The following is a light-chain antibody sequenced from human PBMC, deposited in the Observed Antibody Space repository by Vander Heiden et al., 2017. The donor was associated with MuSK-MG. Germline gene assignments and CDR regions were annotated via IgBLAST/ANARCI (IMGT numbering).Light chain of an antibody. CDR3: NYRDSRGNRRNVV. CDR1: SLRNYY. CDR2: GKN. J-gene: IGLJ2*01. Sequence: SSELTQDPAVSVALGQTVRITCQGDSLRNYYASWYQQKPGRAPVLVIYGKNSRPSGIPDRFSGSTSGSSASLTITGAQAEEEDDDYCNYRDSRGNRRNVVFGGGTKPTVL. V-gene: IGLV3-19*01.